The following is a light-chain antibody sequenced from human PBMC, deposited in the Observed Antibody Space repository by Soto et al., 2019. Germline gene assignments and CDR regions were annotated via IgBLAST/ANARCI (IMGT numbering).Light chain of an antibody. Sequence: PLTQSPSSLSASVGDRVTLTCRASQVIRTSLAWYQKTPGKAPKLLIYGASTLQRDVPSRFRDSRSGTDYTLTIDNLQPIVFSTYECQQENIYPLPFGGESNVDIK. CDR3: QQENIYPLP. V-gene: IGKV1-9*01. CDR2: GAS. J-gene: IGKJ4*01. CDR1: QVIRTS.